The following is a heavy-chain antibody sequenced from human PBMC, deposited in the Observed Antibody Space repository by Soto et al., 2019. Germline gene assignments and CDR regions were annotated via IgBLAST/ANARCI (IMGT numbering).Heavy chain of an antibody. CDR2: INSASDST. CDR1: GYTFTHYY. Sequence: QVQLVQSGAEVKKPGAPVKLSCRTSGYTFTHYYIHWVRQAPGQGLEWLGIINSASDSTNYAQDCQSRVTLTMDTSTNTVYMDLSGLGADDTASFYCAGDLAAGDHWGQGTLVTVSS. D-gene: IGHD6-25*01. J-gene: IGHJ4*02. V-gene: IGHV1-46*01. CDR3: AGDLAAGDH.